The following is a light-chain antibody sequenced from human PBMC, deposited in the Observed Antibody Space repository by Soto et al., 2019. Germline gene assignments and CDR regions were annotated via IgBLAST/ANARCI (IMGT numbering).Light chain of an antibody. V-gene: IGKV1-39*01. J-gene: IGKJ5*01. CDR1: QSITTY. Sequence: DIQMTQSPSSLSASVGDRVTITCRASQSITTYLNWYQQKPGKAPKLLIYAASSLQSGVPSRFSGSGSGTDFTLTISRLQPEDFATYYCQQSSSSPITFGQGTRLENK. CDR3: QQSSSSPIT. CDR2: AAS.